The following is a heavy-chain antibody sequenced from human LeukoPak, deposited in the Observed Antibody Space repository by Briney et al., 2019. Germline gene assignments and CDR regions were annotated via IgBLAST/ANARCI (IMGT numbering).Heavy chain of an antibody. Sequence: SVKVSCKASGGTFSSYAISWVRQAPGQGLEWMGGIIPIFGTANYAQKFQGRVTITADESTSTAYMELSSLRSEDTAVYYCASLSSTRGYRDYWGQGTLVTVSS. D-gene: IGHD5-18*01. J-gene: IGHJ4*02. CDR1: GGTFSSYA. V-gene: IGHV1-69*01. CDR3: ASLSSTRGYRDY. CDR2: IIPIFGTA.